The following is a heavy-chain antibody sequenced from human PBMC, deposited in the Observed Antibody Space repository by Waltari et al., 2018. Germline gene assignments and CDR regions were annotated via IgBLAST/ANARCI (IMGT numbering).Heavy chain of an antibody. CDR1: GFTFSSYW. V-gene: IGHV3-74*01. J-gene: IGHJ4*02. CDR3: ARESGLTIVGPKAGDY. Sequence: EVQLVESGGGLVQPGGSLRLSCAASGFTFSSYWMHWVRQAPGKGLVWVSRINSDGSSTSYADSVKGRFTISRDNAKNTLYLQMNSLRAEDTAVYYCARESGLTIVGPKAGDYWGQGTLVTVSS. D-gene: IGHD1-26*01. CDR2: INSDGSST.